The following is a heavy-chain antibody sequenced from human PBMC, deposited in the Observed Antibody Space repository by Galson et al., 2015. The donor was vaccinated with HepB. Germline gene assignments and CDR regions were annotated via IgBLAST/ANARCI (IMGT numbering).Heavy chain of an antibody. V-gene: IGHV4-59*08. J-gene: IGHJ4*02. Sequence: QVQLQESGPGLVKPSETLSLTCTVSGGSISSYYWSWIRQPPGKGLEWIGYIYYSGSTNYNPSLKSRVTISVDTSKNQFSLKLSSVTAADTAVYYCASKQQLGAGFDYWGQGTLVTVSS. CDR2: IYYSGST. CDR3: ASKQQLGAGFDY. CDR1: GGSISSYY. D-gene: IGHD6-13*01.